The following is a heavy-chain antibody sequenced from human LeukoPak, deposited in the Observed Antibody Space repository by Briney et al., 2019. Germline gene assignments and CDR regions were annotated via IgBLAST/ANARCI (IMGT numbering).Heavy chain of an antibody. CDR1: GGSISSGSYY. V-gene: IGHV4-61*01. CDR2: IYYSGST. Sequence: ETLSLTCTVSGGSISSGSYYWSWIRQPPGKGLEWIGYIYYSGSTNYNPSLKSRVTISVDTSKNQFSLKLSSVTAADTAVYYCARGDLVTEVDYWGQGTLVTVSS. J-gene: IGHJ4*02. D-gene: IGHD2-21*02. CDR3: ARGDLVTEVDY.